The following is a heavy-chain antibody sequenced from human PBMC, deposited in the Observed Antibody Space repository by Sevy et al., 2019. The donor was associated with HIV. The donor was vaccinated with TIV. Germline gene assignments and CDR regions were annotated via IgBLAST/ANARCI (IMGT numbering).Heavy chain of an antibody. CDR1: GFTFSSNW. CDR2: VKQDMSEK. J-gene: IGHJ4*02. Sequence: GGSLRLSCAASGFTFSSNWMTWVRQAPGKGLEWVANVKQDMSEKYYADSVKGRFTISRDNAKNLLFLQMNSLRDEETAVYYCARAQQVTMLVVIGGLYFDLWGQGTLVTISS. V-gene: IGHV3-7*01. D-gene: IGHD3-3*01. CDR3: ARAQQVTMLVVIGGLYFDL.